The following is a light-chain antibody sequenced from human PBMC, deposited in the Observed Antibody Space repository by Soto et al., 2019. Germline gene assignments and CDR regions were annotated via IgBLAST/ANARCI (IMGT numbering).Light chain of an antibody. CDR2: AAS. CDR3: QQAKSFPLT. Sequence: DIQMTQSPSSVSASVGDTVTITCRASQDISNLLAWYQQLPGKAPQLLIYAASTLQGGVPSRFSGSRSATDFTLTISSLQPEDFATDFCQQAKSFPLTFGGGTKVEI. CDR1: QDISNL. V-gene: IGKV1-12*01. J-gene: IGKJ4*01.